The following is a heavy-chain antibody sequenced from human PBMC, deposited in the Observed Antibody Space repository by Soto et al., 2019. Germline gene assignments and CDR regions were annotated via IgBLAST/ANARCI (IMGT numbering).Heavy chain of an antibody. CDR2: ISYDGSNK. Sequence: SLRLSCAASGFTFSSYAMHWVRQAPGKGLEWVAVISYDGSNKYYADSVKGRFTISRDNSKNTLYLQMNSLRAEDTAVYYCASLRARGYSYGPPAYYYGMDVWGQGTTVTVSS. D-gene: IGHD5-18*01. V-gene: IGHV3-30-3*01. CDR1: GFTFSSYA. J-gene: IGHJ6*02. CDR3: ASLRARGYSYGPPAYYYGMDV.